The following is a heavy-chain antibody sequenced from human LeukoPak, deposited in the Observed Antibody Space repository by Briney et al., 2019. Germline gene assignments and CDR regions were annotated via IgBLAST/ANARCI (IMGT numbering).Heavy chain of an antibody. Sequence: SETLSLTCTVSRGSISSSSYYWSWIRQPPGKELEWIGSIYYSGSTYYNPSLKSRVTISVDTSKNQFSLKLSSVTAADTAVYYCTRQRAAADPFDYWGQGTLVTVSS. CDR1: RGSISSSSYY. J-gene: IGHJ4*02. V-gene: IGHV4-39*01. D-gene: IGHD6-13*01. CDR3: TRQRAAADPFDY. CDR2: IYYSGST.